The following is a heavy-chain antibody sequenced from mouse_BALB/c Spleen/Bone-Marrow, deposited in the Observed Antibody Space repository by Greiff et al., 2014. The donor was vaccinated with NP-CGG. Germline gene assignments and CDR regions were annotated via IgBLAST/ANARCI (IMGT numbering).Heavy chain of an antibody. D-gene: IGHD4-1*01. Sequence: VQLQQSGAELVRPGSSVKISCKASGYAFSSYWMNWVKQRPGQGLEWIGQIYPGDGDTNYNGNFKDKATLTTDKSSTTAYMQLSSLTSEDSAVYFCGRGGRLTGYYFDYWGQGTTLTVSS. CDR1: GYAFSSYW. J-gene: IGHJ2*01. V-gene: IGHV1-80*01. CDR3: GRGGRLTGYYFDY. CDR2: IYPGDGDT.